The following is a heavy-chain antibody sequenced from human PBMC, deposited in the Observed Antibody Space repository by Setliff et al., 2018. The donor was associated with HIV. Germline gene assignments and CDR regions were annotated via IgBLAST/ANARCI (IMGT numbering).Heavy chain of an antibody. CDR1: GFSFSDYY. Sequence: PGGSLRLSCAASGFSFSDYYMSWIRQAPGKGLECISYISDSDTDIYYADSVRGRFTISRDNAKNSLYLQMNSLRAEDTAVYYCARDFKVVVIPWGQGTLVTVSS. CDR3: ARDFKVVVIP. J-gene: IGHJ4*02. CDR2: ISDSDTDI. D-gene: IGHD3-22*01. V-gene: IGHV3-11*04.